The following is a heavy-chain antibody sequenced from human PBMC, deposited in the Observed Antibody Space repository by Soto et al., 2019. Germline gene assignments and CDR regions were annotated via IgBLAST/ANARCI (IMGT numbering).Heavy chain of an antibody. J-gene: IGHJ4*02. D-gene: IGHD3-22*01. V-gene: IGHV3-30*18. CDR2: MSYDGSKE. CDR3: AKDLDSESIVYYGNPFFDH. CDR1: GLTFRNDG. Sequence: GETLRLTCAASGLTFRNDGMHWVRQAQGKGLGLVAVMSYDGSKEYYADSVKGRFTISRDNSKNKLFLQMNSLRAEDTAVYYCAKDLDSESIVYYGNPFFDHWGQGTLVTVSS.